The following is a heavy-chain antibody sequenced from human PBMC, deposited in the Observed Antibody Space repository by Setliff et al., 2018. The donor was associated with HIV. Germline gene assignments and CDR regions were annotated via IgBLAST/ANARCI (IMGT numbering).Heavy chain of an antibody. CDR2: ITPIFGTA. CDR3: ARTEIVATSSGYYYYDMDV. J-gene: IGHJ6*03. CDR1: GGTFSSYA. D-gene: IGHD5-12*01. V-gene: IGHV1-69*06. Sequence: SVKVSCKASGGTFSSYAISWVRQAPGQGLEWMGGITPIFGTATYAQKFQGRVTITADKSTSPAYMELSSLRSEDTAVYYCARTEIVATSSGYYYYDMDVWGKGTTVTVSS.